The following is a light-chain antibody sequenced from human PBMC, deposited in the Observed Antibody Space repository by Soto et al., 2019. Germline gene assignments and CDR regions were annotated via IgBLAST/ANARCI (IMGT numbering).Light chain of an antibody. CDR3: NSYAGSNNFRV. CDR1: SSDVGGYNY. V-gene: IGLV2-8*01. Sequence: QSALTRPPSASGSPGQSVTISCTGTSSDVGGYNYVSWYQQHPGKAPKLMIYEVSKRPSGVPDRFSGSKSGNTASLTVSGLQAEYEADYYCNSYAGSNNFRVFGGGTKLTVL. J-gene: IGLJ3*02. CDR2: EVS.